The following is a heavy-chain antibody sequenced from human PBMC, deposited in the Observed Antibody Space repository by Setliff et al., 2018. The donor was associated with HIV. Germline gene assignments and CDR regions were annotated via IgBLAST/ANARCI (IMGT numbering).Heavy chain of an antibody. V-gene: IGHV4-34*01. Sequence: SETLSLTCAVYGGSFSGYYWSWIRQPPGKGLEWIGEINHSGSTNYNPSLKSRVTISVDTSKNQFSLKLRSVTAADTAVYYCARVDGYDFWSGYYTPHAFDIWGQGTMVTVSS. J-gene: IGHJ3*02. CDR1: GGSFSGYY. CDR3: ARVDGYDFWSGYYTPHAFDI. CDR2: INHSGST. D-gene: IGHD3-3*01.